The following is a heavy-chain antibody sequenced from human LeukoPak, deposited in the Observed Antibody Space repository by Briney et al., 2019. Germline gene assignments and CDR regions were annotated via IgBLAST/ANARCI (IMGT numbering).Heavy chain of an antibody. Sequence: PGGSLRLSCAASGFTFSSYAMSWVRQAPGKGLEWVSAISGSGGSTYYADSVKGRFTISRDNAKNSLYLQMNSLRAEDTALYYCATDTQKLWFGELMFDPWGQGTLVTVSS. J-gene: IGHJ5*02. D-gene: IGHD3-10*01. CDR2: ISGSGGST. CDR3: ATDTQKLWFGELMFDP. V-gene: IGHV3-23*01. CDR1: GFTFSSYA.